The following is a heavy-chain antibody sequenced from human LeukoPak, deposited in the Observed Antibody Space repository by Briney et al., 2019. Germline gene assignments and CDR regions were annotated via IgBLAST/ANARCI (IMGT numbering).Heavy chain of an antibody. V-gene: IGHV3-23*01. Sequence: GGSLRLSCAASGFTFSSYSMNWVRQAPGKGLEWVSAISGSGGSTYYADSVKGRFTISRDNSKNTLHLQMNSLRAEDTAVYYCAKDETYYDILTGWFPYWGQGTLVTVSS. D-gene: IGHD3-9*01. CDR1: GFTFSSYS. CDR3: AKDETYYDILTGWFPY. J-gene: IGHJ4*02. CDR2: ISGSGGST.